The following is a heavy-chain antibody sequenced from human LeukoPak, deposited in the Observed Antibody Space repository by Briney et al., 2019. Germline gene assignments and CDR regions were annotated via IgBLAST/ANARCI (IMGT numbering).Heavy chain of an antibody. J-gene: IGHJ4*02. D-gene: IGHD3-10*01. Sequence: GGSLRLSCAASGFTFSDYYMSWIRQVPGKELEWVSYISSSNGYTNYADSVKDRFTISRDNAKNSLFLQMNSLRAEDTAVYYCARVGAFSGSYSDYWGQGTLVTVSS. CDR2: ISSSNGYT. CDR1: GFTFSDYY. CDR3: ARVGAFSGSYSDY. V-gene: IGHV3-11*06.